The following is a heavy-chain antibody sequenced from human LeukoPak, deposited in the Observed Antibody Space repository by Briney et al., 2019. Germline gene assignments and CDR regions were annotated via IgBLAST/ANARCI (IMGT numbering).Heavy chain of an antibody. CDR2: IFYSGST. CDR3: ARHGRKSYFDY. V-gene: IGHV4-59*08. CDR1: GGSISSYY. Sequence: SETLSLTCTVSGGSISSYYWSWIRQPPGKGLEWLGYIFYSGSTNYNPSLKSRVIISVDTSKNQFSLKLSSVTAADTAVYYWARHGRKSYFDYGGQGTLVSVPT. J-gene: IGHJ4*02.